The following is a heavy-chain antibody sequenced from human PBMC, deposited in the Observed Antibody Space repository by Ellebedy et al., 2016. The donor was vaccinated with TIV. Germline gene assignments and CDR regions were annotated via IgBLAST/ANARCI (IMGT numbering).Heavy chain of an antibody. CDR2: IYPGDSDT. CDR1: GYTLTELS. V-gene: IGHV5-51*01. Sequence: KVSCKVSGYTLTELSMHWVRQMPGKGMEWMGIIYPGDSDTRYSPSFQGQVTISADKSISTAYLQLSSLKASDTAMYYCARASGYSGYDYFDYWGQGTLVTVSS. J-gene: IGHJ4*02. D-gene: IGHD5-12*01. CDR3: ARASGYSGYDYFDY.